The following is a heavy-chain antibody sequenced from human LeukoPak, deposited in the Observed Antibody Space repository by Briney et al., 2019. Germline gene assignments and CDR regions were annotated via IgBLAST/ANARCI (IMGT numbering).Heavy chain of an antibody. J-gene: IGHJ4*02. Sequence: GGSLRLSCAASGFTFSSYWMHWVRQAPGKGLEWVAFIRYDGSNKYYADSVKGRFTISRDNSKNTLYLQMNSLRAEDTAVYYCAKDGTYYYDSSGYYFLDYWGQGTLVTVSS. CDR2: IRYDGSNK. CDR1: GFTFSSYW. D-gene: IGHD3-22*01. CDR3: AKDGTYYYDSSGYYFLDY. V-gene: IGHV3-30*02.